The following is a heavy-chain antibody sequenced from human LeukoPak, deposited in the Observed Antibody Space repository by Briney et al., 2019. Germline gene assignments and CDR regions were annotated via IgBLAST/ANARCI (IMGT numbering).Heavy chain of an antibody. V-gene: IGHV4-34*01. CDR3: ARGRTLAAAGTLDDY. CDR2: SNHSGST. J-gene: IGHJ4*02. Sequence: PSETLSLTCAVYGGSFSGYYWSWLRQPPGKGLAWMGESNHSGSTNYNPSLKSRVTISVDTSKNHFSLKLSSVTAADTAVYYCARGRTLAAAGTLDDYWGQGTLVTVSS. D-gene: IGHD6-13*01. CDR1: GGSFSGYY.